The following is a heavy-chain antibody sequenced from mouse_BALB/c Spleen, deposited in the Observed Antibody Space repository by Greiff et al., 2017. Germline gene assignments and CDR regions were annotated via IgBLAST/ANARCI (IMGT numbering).Heavy chain of an antibody. CDR2: ISYDGSN. CDR3: ASYYYGSDHYYAMDY. Sequence: EVKVEESGPGLVKPSQSLSLTCSVTGYSITSGYYWNWIRQFPGNKLEWMGYISYDGSNNYNPSLKNRISITRDTSKNQFFLKLNSVTTEDTATYYCASYYYGSDHYYAMDYWGQGTSVTVSS. V-gene: IGHV3-6*02. CDR1: GYSITSGYY. J-gene: IGHJ4*01. D-gene: IGHD1-1*01.